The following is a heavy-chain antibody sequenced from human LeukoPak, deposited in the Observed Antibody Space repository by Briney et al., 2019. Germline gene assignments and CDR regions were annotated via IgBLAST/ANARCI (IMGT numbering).Heavy chain of an antibody. CDR3: ARVGFYRDSSGYYYNWFDP. D-gene: IGHD3-22*01. CDR2: ISSSSSYI. V-gene: IGHV3-21*01. CDR1: GFTFSSYG. Sequence: GGSLRLSCAASGFTFSSYGMSWVRQAPGKGLEWVSSISSSSSYIYYADSVKGRFTISRDNAKNSLYLQMNSLRAEDTAVYYCARVGFYRDSSGYYYNWFDPWGQGTLVTVSS. J-gene: IGHJ5*02.